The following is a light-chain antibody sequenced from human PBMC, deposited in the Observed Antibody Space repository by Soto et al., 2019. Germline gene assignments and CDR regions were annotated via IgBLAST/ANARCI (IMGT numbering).Light chain of an antibody. CDR2: LNSDGSH. CDR3: QTWDTGIWV. CDR1: SGHRSYS. Sequence: QLVLTQSPSASASLGASVKLTCTLISGHRSYSIAWHQQQPEKGPRYLMKLNSDGSHNKGDGIPDRFSGSSSGAERYLTISSLRSEDEADYYCQTWDTGIWVFGGGTKLTVL. J-gene: IGLJ3*02. V-gene: IGLV4-69*01.